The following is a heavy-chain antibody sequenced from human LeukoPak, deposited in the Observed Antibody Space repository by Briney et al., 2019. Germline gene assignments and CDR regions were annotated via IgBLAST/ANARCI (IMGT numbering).Heavy chain of an antibody. CDR2: ISGSGGST. J-gene: IGHJ4*02. V-gene: IGHV3-23*01. D-gene: IGHD3-22*01. CDR3: AKRGVVIRVILVGFHKEAYYFDS. CDR1: GITLSNYG. Sequence: GGSPRLSCAVSGITLSNYGMSWVRQAPGKGLEWVAGISGSGGSTNYADSVKGRFSISRDNPKNTLYLQMNSLRAEDTAVYFCAKRGVVIRVILVGFHKEAYYFDSWGQGALVTVSS.